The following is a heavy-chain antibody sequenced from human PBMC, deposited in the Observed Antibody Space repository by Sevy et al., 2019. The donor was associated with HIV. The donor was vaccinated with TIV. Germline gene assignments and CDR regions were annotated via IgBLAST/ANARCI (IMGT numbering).Heavy chain of an antibody. CDR3: AGENAWGRGYS. CDR1: GGSITSLY. Sequence: SETLSLTCTVSGGSITSLYWNWIRQPPGKGLEWIANIYYNGHINYNPSLKSRVTLSLDTSKNEFSLRLSSVTAADTAMYYCAGENAWGRGYSWGQGTLVTVSS. D-gene: IGHD1-26*01. V-gene: IGHV4-59*08. CDR2: IYYNGHI. J-gene: IGHJ4*02.